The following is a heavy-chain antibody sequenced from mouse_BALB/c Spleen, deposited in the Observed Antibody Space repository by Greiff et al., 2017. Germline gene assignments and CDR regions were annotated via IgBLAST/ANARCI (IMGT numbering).Heavy chain of an antibody. CDR1: GFNIKDTY. CDR3: ARSGYSYGFYAMDY. CDR2: IDPANGNT. J-gene: IGHJ4*01. D-gene: IGHD1-1*02. Sequence: VQLQQSGADLVKPGASVKLSCTASGFNIKDTYMHWVKQRPEQGLEWIGRIDPANGNTKYDPKFQGKATITADTSSNTAYLQLSSLTSEDTAVYYCARSGYSYGFYAMDYWGQGTSVTVSS. V-gene: IGHV14-3*02.